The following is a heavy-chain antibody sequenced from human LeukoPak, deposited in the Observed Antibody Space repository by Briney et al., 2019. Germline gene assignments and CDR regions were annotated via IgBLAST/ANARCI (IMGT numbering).Heavy chain of an antibody. CDR3: ARHSSYSSSWVDY. D-gene: IGHD6-13*01. Sequence: SETLSLTCAVYGVSFSGYYWSWIRQPPGKGLEWIGEINHSGSTNYNPSLKSRVTISVDTSKNQFSLKLSSVTAADTAVYYCARHSSYSSSWVDYWGQGTLVTVSS. CDR2: INHSGST. CDR1: GVSFSGYY. V-gene: IGHV4-34*01. J-gene: IGHJ4*02.